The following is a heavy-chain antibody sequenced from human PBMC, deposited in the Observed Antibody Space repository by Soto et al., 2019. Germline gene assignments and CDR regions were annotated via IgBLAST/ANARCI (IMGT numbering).Heavy chain of an antibody. CDR3: AKDRQYPRDYFHY. V-gene: IGHV3-23*01. J-gene: IGHJ4*02. D-gene: IGHD4-4*01. CDR2: ISPNGQGI. CDR1: GFTVPSIG. Sequence: EVKLLESGGGLVQPGGPLSPSCEASGFTVPSIGLSGVRQAPGKGLEGVSAISPNGQGIWYADSVKGRFTISRDISRNTVFLQMDSLRAEDTAVYYCAKDRQYPRDYFHYWGQGTLVTVSS.